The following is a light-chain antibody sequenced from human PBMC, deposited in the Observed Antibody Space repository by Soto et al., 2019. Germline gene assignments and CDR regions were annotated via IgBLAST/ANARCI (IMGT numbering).Light chain of an antibody. CDR2: GAS. J-gene: IGKJ3*01. CDR3: QQYGTSPFT. V-gene: IGKV3-20*01. CDR1: ESISSSY. Sequence: EIVLTQSAGSLSLSPGERATLSYRTSESISSSYLGWYQQKPGQAPRLLIYGASRRATGIPDMFSGSGSRTDFTLTITRLDPEDFAVYYCQQYGTSPFTFGPGTTVDIK.